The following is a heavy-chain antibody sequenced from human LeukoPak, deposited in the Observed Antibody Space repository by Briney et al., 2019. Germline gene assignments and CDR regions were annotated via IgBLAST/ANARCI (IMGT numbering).Heavy chain of an antibody. CDR2: INSGGSST. Sequence: PGGSLRLSCVASGFTFSSYWMHWVRQAPGKGLVWVSHINSGGSSTTYADSVKGRFTISRDNAKNTLYLQMNSLRAEDTAVYYCARDGLAAITFDYWGQGILVTVSS. J-gene: IGHJ4*02. V-gene: IGHV3-74*01. CDR3: ARDGLAAITFDY. D-gene: IGHD5-24*01. CDR1: GFTFSSYW.